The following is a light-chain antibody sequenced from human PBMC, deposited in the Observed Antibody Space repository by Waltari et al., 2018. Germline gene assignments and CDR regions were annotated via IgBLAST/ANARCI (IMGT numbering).Light chain of an antibody. CDR3: QQYYSYWT. Sequence: DLQMTQSPSTLSASVGDRITITCRASHNINQWLACYQQKPGKAPRLLMYKVSSLATGVSSRFSGSGSGTEFTLSISSLQPDDFATYYCQQYYSYWTFGPGTKVEIK. V-gene: IGKV1-5*03. CDR2: KVS. J-gene: IGKJ1*01. CDR1: HNINQW.